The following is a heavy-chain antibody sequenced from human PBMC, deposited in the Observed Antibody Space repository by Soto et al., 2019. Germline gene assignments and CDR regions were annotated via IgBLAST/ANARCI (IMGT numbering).Heavy chain of an antibody. CDR3: ARMASFYCSGGSCYPTYGMDV. CDR2: ISYGGSNK. Sequence: QVQLVESGGGVVQPGRSLRLSCAASGFTFSSYAMHWVRQAPGKGLEWVAVISYGGSNKYYADSVKGRFTISRDNSKNTLYLQMNCLRAEDTAVYYCARMASFYCSGGSCYPTYGMDVWGQGTTVTVSS. V-gene: IGHV3-30-3*01. D-gene: IGHD2-15*01. CDR1: GFTFSSYA. J-gene: IGHJ6*02.